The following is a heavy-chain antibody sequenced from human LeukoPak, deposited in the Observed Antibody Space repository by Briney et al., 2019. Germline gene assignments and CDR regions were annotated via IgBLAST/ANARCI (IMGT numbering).Heavy chain of an antibody. V-gene: IGHV3-15*01. CDR1: GFTFSSYW. D-gene: IGHD4-11*01. Sequence: GGSLRLSCTASGFTFSSYWMSWVRQAPGKGLEWVGRIKRKSDGGATDYAAPVKGRFTISRDDSKNTLYLQMNSLKTEDTALYYCTKEDYSNYVSPHWGQGTLVTVSS. CDR3: TKEDYSNYVSPH. J-gene: IGHJ4*02. CDR2: IKRKSDGGAT.